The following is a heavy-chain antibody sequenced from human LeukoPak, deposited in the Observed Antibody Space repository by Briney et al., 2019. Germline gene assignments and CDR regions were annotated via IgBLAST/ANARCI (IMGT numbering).Heavy chain of an antibody. J-gene: IGHJ3*02. CDR2: IIPIFGTA. D-gene: IGHD6-13*01. Sequence: GASVKVSCTASGGTFSIYAIGWVRHAPGQGLEWMGGIIPIFGTANYAQKFQGRVTITTDESTSTAYMELSSLRSEDTAVYYCAREYRSSIDAFDIWGQGTMVTVSS. CDR1: GGTFSIYA. V-gene: IGHV1-69*05. CDR3: AREYRSSIDAFDI.